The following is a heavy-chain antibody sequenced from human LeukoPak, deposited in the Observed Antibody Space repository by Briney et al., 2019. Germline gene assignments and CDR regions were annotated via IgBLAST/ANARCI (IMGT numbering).Heavy chain of an antibody. Sequence: GGSLRFSCAASGFTFSSYAMHWVRQAPGKGLEYVSAISSNGGSTYYANSVKGRFTISRDNSKNTLYLQMGSLRAEDMAVYYCARGGEWLVHYNFDYWGQGTLVTVSS. D-gene: IGHD6-19*01. CDR2: ISSNGGST. J-gene: IGHJ4*02. V-gene: IGHV3-64*01. CDR1: GFTFSSYA. CDR3: ARGGEWLVHYNFDY.